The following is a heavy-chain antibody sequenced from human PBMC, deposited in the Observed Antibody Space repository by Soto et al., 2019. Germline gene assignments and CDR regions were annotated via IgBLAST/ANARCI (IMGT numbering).Heavy chain of an antibody. Sequence: ASVKVSCKASGYTFTSYAMHWVRQAPGQRLEWMGWINAGNGNTKYSQKFQGRVTITRDTSASTAYMELSSLRSEDTAVYYCARVNRVAAADTTKFDYWGQGTLVTVSS. V-gene: IGHV1-3*01. CDR2: INAGNGNT. CDR1: GYTFTSYA. CDR3: ARVNRVAAADTTKFDY. D-gene: IGHD6-13*01. J-gene: IGHJ4*02.